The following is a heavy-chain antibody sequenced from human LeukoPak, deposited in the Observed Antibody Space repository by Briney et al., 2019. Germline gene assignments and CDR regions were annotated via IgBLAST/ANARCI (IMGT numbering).Heavy chain of an antibody. CDR3: AARPGEVAVPFDY. CDR1: GLTFRTHA. Sequence: GGSLGLSCEASGLTFRTHAMTWFRQAPGRGLEGVSLISGGGDITFYGDSVKGRFTISRDNSKNTLYLQMHSVRAEDTAVYYCAARPGEVAVPFDYWGQGSLVTVSS. V-gene: IGHV3-23*01. J-gene: IGHJ4*02. D-gene: IGHD2-21*01. CDR2: ISGGGDIT.